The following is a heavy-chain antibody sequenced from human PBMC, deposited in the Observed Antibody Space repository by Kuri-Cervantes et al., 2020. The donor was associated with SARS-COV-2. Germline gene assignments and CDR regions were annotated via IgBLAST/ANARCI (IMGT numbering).Heavy chain of an antibody. CDR2: ISSSSSTI. CDR3: ARSPYDFWSGYYTGYYYYYGMDV. V-gene: IGHV3-48*01. D-gene: IGHD3-3*01. CDR1: GFTFSSYS. Sequence: GESLKISCAASGFTFSSYSMNWVRQAPGKGLEWVSYISSSSSTIYYADSVKGRFTISRDSSKNTLYLQMNSLRAEDTAVYYCARSPYDFWSGYYTGYYYYYGMDVWGQGTTVTVSS. J-gene: IGHJ6*02.